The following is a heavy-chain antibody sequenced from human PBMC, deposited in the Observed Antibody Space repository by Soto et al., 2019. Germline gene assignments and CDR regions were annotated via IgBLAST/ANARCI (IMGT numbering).Heavy chain of an antibody. V-gene: IGHV1-69*01. CDR2: IIPIFGTA. CDR1: RGTFSSYA. D-gene: IGHD3-10*01. J-gene: IGHJ5*02. Sequence: QVQLVQSGAEVKKPGSSVKVSCKASRGTFSSYAISWVRQAPGQGLEWMGGIIPIFGTANYAQKFQGRVTISADESTSTAYMELSSLRSEDTAVYYCARGLGSMVRGVIRGTGWFDPWGQGTLVTVSS. CDR3: ARGLGSMVRGVIRGTGWFDP.